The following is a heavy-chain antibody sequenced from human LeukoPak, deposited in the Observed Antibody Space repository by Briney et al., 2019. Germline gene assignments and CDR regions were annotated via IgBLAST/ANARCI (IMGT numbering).Heavy chain of an antibody. J-gene: IGHJ4*02. CDR2: IKQDGSEK. D-gene: IGHD3-3*01. Sequence: GGSLRLSCAASGFTFSSYWMSWVRQAPGKGLEWVANIKQDGSEKYYVDSVKGRFTISRDNAKNSLYLQMNSLRAEDTAVYYCARDEGSYDFWRTTYYFDYWGQGTLVTVSS. CDR1: GFTFSSYW. V-gene: IGHV3-7*03. CDR3: ARDEGSYDFWRTTYYFDY.